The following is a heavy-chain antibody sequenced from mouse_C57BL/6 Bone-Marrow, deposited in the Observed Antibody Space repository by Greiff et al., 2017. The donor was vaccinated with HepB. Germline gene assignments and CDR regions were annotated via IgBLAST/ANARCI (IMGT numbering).Heavy chain of an antibody. V-gene: IGHV1-64*01. CDR1: GYTFTSYW. CDR3: ARRGIYYGNAAWFAY. Sequence: QVQLQQPGAELVKPGASVKLSCKASGYTFTSYWMHWVKQRPGQGLEWIGMIHPNSGSTNYNEKFKSKATLTVDKSSSTAYMQLISLTSEDSAVYYCARRGIYYGNAAWFAYWGQGTLVTVSA. CDR2: IHPNSGST. J-gene: IGHJ3*01. D-gene: IGHD2-1*01.